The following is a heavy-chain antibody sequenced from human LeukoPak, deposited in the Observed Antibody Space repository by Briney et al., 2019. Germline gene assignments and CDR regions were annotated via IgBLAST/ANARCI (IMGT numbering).Heavy chain of an antibody. CDR2: ISSNGGST. CDR1: GFTFSSYA. D-gene: IGHD2-15*01. Sequence: GGSLRLSCAASGFTFSSYAMHWVRQAPGKGLEYVSAISSNGGSTYYANSVKGRFTISRDNSQNTLYLQMGSLRAEDMAVYYCARVHCSGGSCGMDVWGQGTTVTVSS. V-gene: IGHV3-64*01. J-gene: IGHJ6*02. CDR3: ARVHCSGGSCGMDV.